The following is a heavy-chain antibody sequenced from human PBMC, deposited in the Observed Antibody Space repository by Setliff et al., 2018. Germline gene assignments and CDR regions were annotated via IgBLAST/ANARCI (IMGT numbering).Heavy chain of an antibody. CDR3: ARGRIAAALYYFDY. J-gene: IGHJ4*02. Sequence: SETLSLTCAVYGGSFSGYYWSWIRQPPGKGLEWIGEINHSGSTNYNPSLKSRVTISVDTSKNQFALKLSSVTAADTAVYYCARGRIAAALYYFDYWGQGTLVTVSS. CDR1: GGSFSGYY. CDR2: INHSGST. D-gene: IGHD6-13*01. V-gene: IGHV4-34*01.